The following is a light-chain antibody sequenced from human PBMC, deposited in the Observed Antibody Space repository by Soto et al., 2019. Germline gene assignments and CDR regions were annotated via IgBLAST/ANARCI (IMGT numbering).Light chain of an antibody. V-gene: IGKV3-11*01. CDR2: DAS. Sequence: EIVLTQSPATLSLSPGERATLSCRASRSVRSYLAWYQQKPGQAPRLLNYDASNRAAGIPARFSGSGSETDFTLTISSLEPEDFAVYYCQQRYAWPPITFGQGTRLEIK. CDR3: QQRYAWPPIT. J-gene: IGKJ5*01. CDR1: RSVRSY.